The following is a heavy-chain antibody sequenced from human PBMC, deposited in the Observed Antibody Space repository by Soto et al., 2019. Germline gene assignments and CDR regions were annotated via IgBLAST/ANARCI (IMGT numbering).Heavy chain of an antibody. J-gene: IGHJ6*02. CDR1: GYTFTGYY. CDR3: ARGGVPQPEPSYYYYYGMDV. Sequence: QVQLVQSGAEVKKPGASVKVSCKASGYTFTGYYMHWVRQAPGQGLEWMGWINPNSGGTNYAQKLQGWVTITRDTSISTAYMELSRLRSDDTAVYYCARGGVPQPEPSYYYYYGMDVWGQGTTVTVSS. D-gene: IGHD3-16*01. CDR2: INPNSGGT. V-gene: IGHV1-2*04.